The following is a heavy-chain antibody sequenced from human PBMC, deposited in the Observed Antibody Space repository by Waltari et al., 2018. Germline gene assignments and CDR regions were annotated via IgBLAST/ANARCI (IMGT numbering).Heavy chain of an antibody. Sequence: VQLVESGGGVVQTGMSLRLSCAASGFIFSGYGMHWVRQAAGKGLEWVANINEDGNAKYYVDSVKGRFAVSRDNAQNSLYLQMESLTAEDTAVYYCTRRFPNFYYYGMDVWGQGTAVTVSS. D-gene: IGHD3-3*01. CDR1: GFIFSGYG. CDR2: INEDGNAK. J-gene: IGHJ6*02. V-gene: IGHV3-7*03. CDR3: TRRFPNFYYYGMDV.